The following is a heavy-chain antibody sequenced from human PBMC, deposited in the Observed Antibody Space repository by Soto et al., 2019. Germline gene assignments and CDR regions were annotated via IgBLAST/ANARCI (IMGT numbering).Heavy chain of an antibody. CDR2: INHSGST. Sequence: PSETLSLTCAVYGGSFSGYYWSWIRQPPGKGLEWIGYINHSGSTNYNPSLKSRVTISVDTSKNQFSLKLSSVTAADTAVYYCARPAHDYMEYSFDYWGQGTLVTVSS. J-gene: IGHJ4*02. D-gene: IGHD4-4*01. CDR1: GGSFSGYY. CDR3: ARPAHDYMEYSFDY. V-gene: IGHV4-34*01.